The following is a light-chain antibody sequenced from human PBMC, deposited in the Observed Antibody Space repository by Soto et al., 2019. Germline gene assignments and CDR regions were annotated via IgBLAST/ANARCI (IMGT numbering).Light chain of an antibody. J-gene: IGLJ1*01. V-gene: IGLV2-14*01. CDR1: SSDVGGYNY. Sequence: QSALTQPASVSGSPGQSITISCTGTSSDVGGYNYVSWYQQHPGKAPKLMIYDVSNRPSGVSNRFSGSKSGNTASLTISGLQAEAEADYYCSSYKRSSTLGNVFGTGTKVTV. CDR3: SSYKRSSTLGNV. CDR2: DVS.